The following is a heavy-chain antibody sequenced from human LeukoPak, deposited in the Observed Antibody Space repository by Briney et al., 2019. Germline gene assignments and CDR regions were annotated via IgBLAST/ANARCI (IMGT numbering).Heavy chain of an antibody. V-gene: IGHV1-46*01. Sequence: ASVKVSCKTSGYTFSNYYLHWVRQASGQGPEWMGIIEPSDGSTQYPQKFQGRVTMTRDMSASTVYMELSSLTSEDTAMYYCAREPPESYRFDYWGQGAPVTASS. CDR1: GYTFSNYY. CDR3: AREPPESYRFDY. J-gene: IGHJ4*02. D-gene: IGHD2-2*01. CDR2: IEPSDGST.